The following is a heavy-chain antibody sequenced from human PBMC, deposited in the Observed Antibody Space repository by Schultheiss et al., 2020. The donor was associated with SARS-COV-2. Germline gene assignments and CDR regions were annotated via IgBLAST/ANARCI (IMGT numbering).Heavy chain of an antibody. CDR2: ISYDGSNK. J-gene: IGHJ5*02. D-gene: IGHD6-6*01. Sequence: GGSLRLSCAASGFTFSSYAMHWVRQAPGKGLEWVAVISYDGSNKYYADSVKGRFTISRDNSKNTLYLQMNSLRAEDTAVYYCARARIAAREPLWGRFDPWGQGGLVTVA. CDR3: ARARIAAREPLWGRFDP. CDR1: GFTFSSYA. V-gene: IGHV3-30*04.